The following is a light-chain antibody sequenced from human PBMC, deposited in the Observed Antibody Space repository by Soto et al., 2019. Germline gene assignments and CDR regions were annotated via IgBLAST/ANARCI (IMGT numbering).Light chain of an antibody. CDR3: QLRSNWRQR. CDR1: QNVANY. CDR2: GSS. V-gene: IGKV3-11*01. J-gene: IGKJ1*01. Sequence: EIVLTLSAATVSLYPGERATLSCRASQNVANYLNWDRQKRGRAPRLRIYGSSSTASGIEASSSHSRSGTGCSLTIPTLEPEDFAVYYCQLRSNWRQRFGQGSKV.